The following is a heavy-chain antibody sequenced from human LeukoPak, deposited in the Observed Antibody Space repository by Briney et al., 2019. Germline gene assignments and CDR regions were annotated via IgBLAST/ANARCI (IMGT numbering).Heavy chain of an antibody. CDR2: IIPIFGTA. D-gene: IGHD5-18*01. CDR3: ARVGVGYSYGGWFDP. Sequence: ASVKVSCKASGGTFSSYAISWVRQAPGQGLEWMGGIIPIFGTANYAQKFQGRVTITTDESTSTAYMELSSLRSEDTAVYYCARVGVGYSYGGWFDPWGQGTLVTVSS. V-gene: IGHV1-69*05. CDR1: GGTFSSYA. J-gene: IGHJ5*02.